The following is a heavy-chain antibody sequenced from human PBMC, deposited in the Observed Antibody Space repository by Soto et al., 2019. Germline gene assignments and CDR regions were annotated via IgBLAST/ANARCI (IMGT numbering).Heavy chain of an antibody. D-gene: IGHD3-22*01. CDR3: ARWKSYYTDTSGYYGNFDY. V-gene: IGHV3-33*01. J-gene: IGHJ4*02. Sequence: QVQLVESGGGVVQPGGSLRLSCTASGLSFSDYGMHWVRQAPGKGLEWVAAIWYDGTNKYHADSVKGRFTISRDNSKKTLYLQMNSLRAEDTAVYYCARWKSYYTDTSGYYGNFDYWGQGTLVTVSS. CDR1: GLSFSDYG. CDR2: IWYDGTNK.